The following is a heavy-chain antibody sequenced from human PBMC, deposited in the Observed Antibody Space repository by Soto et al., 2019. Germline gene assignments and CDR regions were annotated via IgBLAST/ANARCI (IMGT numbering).Heavy chain of an antibody. J-gene: IGHJ4*02. V-gene: IGHV1-8*01. D-gene: IGHD2-2*02. Sequence: QVQLVQSGAEVKKPGASVRVSCKASGYTFTSYDINWVRQATGQGLEWMGWMNPNSGNTGYAQKFQGRVTMTRNTTITTAYMELSRRRSEATAVYYCAREGTIRGDDYWGQGTLVTVSS. CDR1: GYTFTSYD. CDR3: AREGTIRGDDY. CDR2: MNPNSGNT.